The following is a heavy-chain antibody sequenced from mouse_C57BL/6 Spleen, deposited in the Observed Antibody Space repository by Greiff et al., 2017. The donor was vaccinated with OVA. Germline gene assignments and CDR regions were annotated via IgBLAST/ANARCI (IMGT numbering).Heavy chain of an antibody. CDR2: IDPENGDT. J-gene: IGHJ2*01. Sequence: VQLQQSGAELVRPGASVKLSCTASGFNIKDDYMHWVKQRPEQGLEWIGWIDPENGDTEYASKFQGKATIAADTSSNTAYLQHSSLPSEDTAVYYCTTQDGCDYWGQGTTLTVSS. D-gene: IGHD2-3*01. CDR1: GFNIKDDY. CDR3: TTQDGCDY. V-gene: IGHV14-4*01.